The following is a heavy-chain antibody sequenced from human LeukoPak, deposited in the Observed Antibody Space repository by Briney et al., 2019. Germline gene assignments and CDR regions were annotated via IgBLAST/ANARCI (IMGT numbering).Heavy chain of an antibody. Sequence: GGSLRLSCAASGFTFSSYWMHWVRQAPGKGLVWVSRIESDGSSTNYADSVKGRFTISRDNAQKSVYLEMNSLRAEDTAVYYCARAVTSTEGYWGQGTLVTVSS. CDR3: ARAVTSTEGY. V-gene: IGHV3-74*01. D-gene: IGHD4-17*01. CDR1: GFTFSSYW. CDR2: IESDGSST. J-gene: IGHJ4*02.